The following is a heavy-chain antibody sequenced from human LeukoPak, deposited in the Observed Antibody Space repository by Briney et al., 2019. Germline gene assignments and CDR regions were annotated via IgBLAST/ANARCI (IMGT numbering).Heavy chain of an antibody. CDR1: GYTFTSYG. Sequence: ASVKVSCQASGYTFTSYGISWVRQAPGQGLEWMGWISAYNGNTNYAQKLQGRVTMTTDTSTSTAYMELRSLRSDDTAVYYCARVITTLYYYYYMDVWGKGTTVTVSS. CDR3: ARVITTLYYYYYMDV. D-gene: IGHD2/OR15-2a*01. V-gene: IGHV1-18*01. J-gene: IGHJ6*03. CDR2: ISAYNGNT.